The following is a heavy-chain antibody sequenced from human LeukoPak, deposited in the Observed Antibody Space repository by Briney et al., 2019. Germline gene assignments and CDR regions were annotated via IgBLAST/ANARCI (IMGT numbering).Heavy chain of an antibody. CDR1: GYSFTSYW. CDR2: IYPGDSDT. Sequence: GESLKISCKGSGYSFTSYWTGWVRQMPGKGLEWMGIIYPGDSDTRYSPSFQGQVTISADKSISTAYLQWSSRKASDTAMYYCARHPEPHYYDSSGYYYDYWGQGTLVTVSS. V-gene: IGHV5-51*01. D-gene: IGHD3-22*01. CDR3: ARHPEPHYYDSSGYYYDY. J-gene: IGHJ4*02.